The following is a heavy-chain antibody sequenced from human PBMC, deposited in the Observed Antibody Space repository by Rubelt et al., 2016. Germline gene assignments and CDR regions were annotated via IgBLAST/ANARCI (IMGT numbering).Heavy chain of an antibody. D-gene: IGHD3-22*01. Sequence: GLEWASTISESGGGTYYADSVKGRFTISRDNSKNTLYLRMNSLRAEDTAVYYCAKDCSGYHSGYGMDAWGQGTPVTVSS. V-gene: IGHV3-23*01. CDR3: AKDCSGYHSGYGMDA. CDR2: ISESGGGT. J-gene: IGHJ6*02.